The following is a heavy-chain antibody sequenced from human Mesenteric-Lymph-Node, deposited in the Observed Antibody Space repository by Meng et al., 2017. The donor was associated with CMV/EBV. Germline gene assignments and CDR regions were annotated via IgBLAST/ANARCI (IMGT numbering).Heavy chain of an antibody. V-gene: IGHV3-23*03. CDR2: IYRGETST. J-gene: IGHJ4*02. Sequence: GESLKISCEASGFTFRTYAMSWVRQAPGKGLEWVSIIYRGETSTYYADSVKGRFTIARDNSKNTLYLQMNSLSPEDTAVYYCARAPSSGWYYFDYWGQGRLVTVSS. CDR1: GFTFRTYA. CDR3: ARAPSSGWYYFDY. D-gene: IGHD6-19*01.